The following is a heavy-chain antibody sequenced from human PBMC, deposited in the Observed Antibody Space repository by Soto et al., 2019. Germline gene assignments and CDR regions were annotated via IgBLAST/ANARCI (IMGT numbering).Heavy chain of an antibody. CDR2: IYYSGST. J-gene: IGHJ5*02. Sequence: SETLSHTCTVSGGSISSYYWSWIRQPPGKGLEWIGYIYYSGSTNYNPSLKSRVTISVDTSKNQFSLKLSSVTAADTAVYYCASYDFWSGFAHWGQGTLVTVSS. D-gene: IGHD3-3*01. CDR3: ASYDFWSGFAH. V-gene: IGHV4-59*01. CDR1: GGSISSYY.